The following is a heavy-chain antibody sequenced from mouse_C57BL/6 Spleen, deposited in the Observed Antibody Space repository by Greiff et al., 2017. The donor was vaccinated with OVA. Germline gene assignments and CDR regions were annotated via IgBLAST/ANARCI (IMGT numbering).Heavy chain of an antibody. J-gene: IGHJ3*01. V-gene: IGHV5-6*02. CDR3: ARRGYDYDESFFAY. Sequence: EVKLMESGGDLVKPGGSLKLSCAASGFTFSSYGMSWVRQTPDKRLEWVATISSGGSYTYYPDSVKGRFTISRDNAKNTLYLQMSSLKSEDTAMYYGARRGYDYDESFFAYWGQGTLVTVSA. CDR1: GFTFSSYG. D-gene: IGHD2-4*01. CDR2: ISSGGSYT.